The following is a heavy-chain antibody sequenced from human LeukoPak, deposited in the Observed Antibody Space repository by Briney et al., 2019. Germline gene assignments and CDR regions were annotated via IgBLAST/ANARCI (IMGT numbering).Heavy chain of an antibody. CDR2: INHNGNVN. CDR3: ARGGGLDV. D-gene: IGHD3-16*01. Sequence: GGSLRLSCTASGFTFGDYAMSWFRQAPGKGLEWVASINHNGNVNYYVDSVKGRFTISRDNAKNSLYLQMSNLRAEGTAVYFCARGGGLDVWGQGATVTVSS. J-gene: IGHJ6*02. CDR1: GFTFGDYA. V-gene: IGHV3-7*03.